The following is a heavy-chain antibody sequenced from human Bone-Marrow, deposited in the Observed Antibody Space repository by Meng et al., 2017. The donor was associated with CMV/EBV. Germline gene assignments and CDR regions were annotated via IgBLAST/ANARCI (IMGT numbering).Heavy chain of an antibody. CDR1: GDTYRNYA. J-gene: IGHJ6*02. CDR3: AGGSGSRLYGNSSGYYYYGVDV. Sequence: SVKVSCKASGDTYRNYAISWVRQAPGQGLEWLGGISPLLNIGNYAQKLQGRVTISADKSTSTAFMELNRLTSEDTAVYYCAGGSGSRLYGNSSGYYYYGVDVWGQGTTVTVSS. V-gene: IGHV1-69*10. D-gene: IGHD6-6*01. CDR2: ISPLLNIG.